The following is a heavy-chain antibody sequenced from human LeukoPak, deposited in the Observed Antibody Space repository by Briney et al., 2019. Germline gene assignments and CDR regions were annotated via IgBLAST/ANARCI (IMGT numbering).Heavy chain of an antibody. V-gene: IGHV4-61*01. Sequence: SETLSLTCTVSGGSISSSYYYWSWIRQPPGKGLEWIGYIYYSGSTNYNPSLKSRVTISVDTSKNQFSLKLSSVTAADTAVYYCARLGMVWFDPWGQGTLVTVSS. CDR2: IYYSGST. CDR1: GGSISSSYYY. CDR3: ARLGMVWFDP. D-gene: IGHD7-27*01. J-gene: IGHJ5*02.